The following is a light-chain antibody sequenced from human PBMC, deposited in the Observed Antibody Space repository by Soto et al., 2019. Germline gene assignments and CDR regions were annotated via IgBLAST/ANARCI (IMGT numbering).Light chain of an antibody. Sequence: DVVMTQSPDSLAVSLGERATINCKSSQSLLNTSKSKNSLAWYQQRPGQPPQLLIYWASTRESGVPDRFSGSGSGTNFTLTISSLQAEDVAVYFCQQYFNTPLTFGQGTKVEIK. V-gene: IGKV4-1*01. CDR3: QQYFNTPLT. CDR1: QSLLNTSKSKNS. J-gene: IGKJ1*01. CDR2: WAS.